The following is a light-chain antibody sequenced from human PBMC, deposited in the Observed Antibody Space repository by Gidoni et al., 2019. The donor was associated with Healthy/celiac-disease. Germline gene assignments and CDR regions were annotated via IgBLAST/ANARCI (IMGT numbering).Light chain of an antibody. Sequence: QSALTQPASVSGSPRQSIPISCTGTSSDVGGYNSVSWYQPQPGKAPKLMIYDVSHRPSGVSNRFAGAKSGNTASLTISGLQAEDEADYYCSSYTSSSTLVFGGGTKLTVL. CDR2: DVS. V-gene: IGLV2-14*01. J-gene: IGLJ3*02. CDR1: SSDVGGYNS. CDR3: SSYTSSSTLV.